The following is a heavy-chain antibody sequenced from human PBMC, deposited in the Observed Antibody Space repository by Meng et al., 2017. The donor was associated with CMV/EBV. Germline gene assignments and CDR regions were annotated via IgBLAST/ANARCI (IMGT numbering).Heavy chain of an antibody. V-gene: IGHV1-8*01. CDR1: GYTFTSYD. J-gene: IGHJ5*02. Sequence: ASVKVSCKASGYTFTSYDINWVRQATGQGLEWMGWMNPNSGNTGYAQKFQVRVTMTRNTSISTAYMELSSLRSEDTAVYYCARGTWGVDWFDPWGQEPWSPSPQ. D-gene: IGHD3-16*01. CDR3: ARGTWGVDWFDP. CDR2: MNPNSGNT.